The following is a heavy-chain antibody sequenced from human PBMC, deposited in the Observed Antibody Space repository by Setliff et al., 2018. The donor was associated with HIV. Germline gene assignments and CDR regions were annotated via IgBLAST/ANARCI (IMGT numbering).Heavy chain of an antibody. D-gene: IGHD6-13*01. CDR3: ARGIAATLDY. J-gene: IGHJ4*02. Sequence: ASVKVSCKASRYTFTDYFLHWVRQAPGQRLEWMGWINAGNGNTKYAQKFQGRVSITRDASASTAYMELSSLRSEDTAMYYCARGIAATLDYWGQGTLVTVSS. V-gene: IGHV1-3*01. CDR2: INAGNGNT. CDR1: RYTFTDYF.